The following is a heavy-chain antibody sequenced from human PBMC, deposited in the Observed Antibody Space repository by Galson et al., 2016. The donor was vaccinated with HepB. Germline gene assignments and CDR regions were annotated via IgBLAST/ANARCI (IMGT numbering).Heavy chain of an antibody. CDR2: VYYAGST. CDR1: GGSMTSIDHY. CDR3: ARHEDLTQNGGRDVFDL. V-gene: IGHV4-39*01. J-gene: IGHJ4*02. Sequence: SETLSLTCSVSGGSMTSIDHYWDWIRQTPSKGLEWIGNVYYAGSTYYNRSLKSRVSISVDTSKNQFYLRLRSVTAADTAVYYCARHEDLTQNGGRDVFDLWGQGILVTVSS. D-gene: IGHD3-9*01.